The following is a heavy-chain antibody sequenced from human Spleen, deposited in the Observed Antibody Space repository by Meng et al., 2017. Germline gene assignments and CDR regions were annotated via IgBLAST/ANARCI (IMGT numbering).Heavy chain of an antibody. CDR3: ARHDRTYTYGFAFDY. CDR2: IWYDGSNK. D-gene: IGHD5-18*01. Sequence: GGFLRLSCAASGFTFSNYGMHWVRQAPGKGLEWVAVIWYDGSNKYYADSVKGRFTIFRDNSKDTLYLQMNSLRAEDTAVYYCARHDRTYTYGFAFDYWGQGTLVTVSS. CDR1: GFTFSNYG. J-gene: IGHJ4*02. V-gene: IGHV3-33*01.